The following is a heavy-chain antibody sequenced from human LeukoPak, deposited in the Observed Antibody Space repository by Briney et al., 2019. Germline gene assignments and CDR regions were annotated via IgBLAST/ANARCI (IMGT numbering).Heavy chain of an antibody. Sequence: PGGSLRLSCAASGFTFSSYWMHWVRQAPGKGLEWVSLISGGGGSTYYADSVKGRFTISRDNSRNTLYLQMNSLRAEDTAVYYCARDGFSSSWYGRALDYWGQGTLVTVSS. CDR3: ARDGFSSSWYGRALDY. D-gene: IGHD6-13*01. J-gene: IGHJ4*02. CDR2: ISGGGGST. V-gene: IGHV3-NL1*01. CDR1: GFTFSSYW.